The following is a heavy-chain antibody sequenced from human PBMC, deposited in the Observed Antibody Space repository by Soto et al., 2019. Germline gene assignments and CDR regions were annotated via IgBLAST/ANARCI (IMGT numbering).Heavy chain of an antibody. Sequence: QVQLVESGGGVVQPGRSLRLSCAASAFTFSSYGMHWVRQAPGKGLEWVAVISYDGSNKYYADSVKGRFTISRDNSKNTLYLQMNSLRAEDTAVYYCAKDSGIAVAGSDYWGQGTLVTVSS. CDR3: AKDSGIAVAGSDY. CDR1: AFTFSSYG. CDR2: ISYDGSNK. J-gene: IGHJ4*02. D-gene: IGHD6-19*01. V-gene: IGHV3-30*18.